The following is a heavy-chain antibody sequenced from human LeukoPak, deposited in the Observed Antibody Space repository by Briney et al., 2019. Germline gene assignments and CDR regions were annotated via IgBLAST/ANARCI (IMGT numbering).Heavy chain of an antibody. J-gene: IGHJ3*02. CDR3: ARLYYYDSSGYYPEGGAFDI. V-gene: IGHV4-59*08. Sequence: PSETLSLTCTVSGGSISSYYWSWIRQPPGKGLEWIGYIYYSGSTNYNPSLKSRVTISVDTSKNQFSLKLSSVTAADTAVYYCARLYYYDSSGYYPEGGAFDIWGQGTMVTVSS. CDR2: IYYSGST. CDR1: GGSISSYY. D-gene: IGHD3-22*01.